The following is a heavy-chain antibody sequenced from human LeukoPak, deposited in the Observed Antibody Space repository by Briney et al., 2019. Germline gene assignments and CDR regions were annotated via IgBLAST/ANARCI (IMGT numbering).Heavy chain of an antibody. Sequence: GGSLRLSCAASGFTFSSYAMSWVRQAPGKGLEWVSAISGSGGSTYYADSVKGRFTISRDNSKNTLYLQMNSLRAEETAVYYCAKAEVVTYYYDSSGYYVDYWGQGTLVTVSS. V-gene: IGHV3-23*01. CDR1: GFTFSSYA. CDR2: ISGSGGST. J-gene: IGHJ4*02. CDR3: AKAEVVTYYYDSSGYYVDY. D-gene: IGHD3-22*01.